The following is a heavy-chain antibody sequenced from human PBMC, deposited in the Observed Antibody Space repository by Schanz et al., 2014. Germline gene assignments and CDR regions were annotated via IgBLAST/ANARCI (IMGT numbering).Heavy chain of an antibody. CDR3: ARLSSSSVAYFDY. CDR1: GYTLTAYY. CDR2: INPDSGGT. D-gene: IGHD6-6*01. V-gene: IGHV1-2*02. J-gene: IGHJ4*02. Sequence: VQLEQSGAEVKKPGASVKVSCKASGYTLTAYYMHWVRQAPGQGLEWMGWINPDSGGTNYAQKLQGRVTMTTDPSTSTAYMELRSLRSDDTAVYYCARLSSSSVAYFDYWGQGTLVTVSS.